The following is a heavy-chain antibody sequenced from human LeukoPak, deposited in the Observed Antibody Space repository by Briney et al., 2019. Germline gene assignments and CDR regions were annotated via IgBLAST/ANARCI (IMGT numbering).Heavy chain of an antibody. CDR1: GFTFSSYA. V-gene: IGHV3-30*04. J-gene: IGHJ3*02. CDR3: ASTITMIVVGAFDI. D-gene: IGHD3-22*01. CDR2: ISYDGSNK. Sequence: GGSLRLSCAASGFTFSSYAMHWVRQAPGKGLEWVAVISYDGSNKYYADSVKGRFTISRDNSKNTLYLQMNSLRAEDTAVYYCASTITMIVVGAFDIWGQGTMVTVSS.